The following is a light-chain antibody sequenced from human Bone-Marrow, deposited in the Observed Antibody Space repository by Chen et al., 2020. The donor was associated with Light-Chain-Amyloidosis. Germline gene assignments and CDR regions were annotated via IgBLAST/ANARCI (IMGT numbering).Light chain of an antibody. V-gene: IGKV1-39*01. CDR2: AAS. J-gene: IGKJ3*01. Sequence: DIQMTQSPSSLSASVGDRVTITCRASQSISSYLNWYPQKPGRAPTLLICAASSLQSGVPSRLGGSGPETDVTLTISSLQPEGVATDYCQQSYSSPVFAVGPGTKEDIK. CDR3: QQSYSSPVFA. CDR1: QSISSY.